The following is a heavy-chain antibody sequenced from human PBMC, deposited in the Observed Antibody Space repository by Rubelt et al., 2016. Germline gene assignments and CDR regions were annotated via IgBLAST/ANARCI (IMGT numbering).Heavy chain of an antibody. Sequence: QVQLQQWGAGLLKPSETLSLTCDVYGGSFSGYYWSWIRQPPGQGLEGIGELNHSGSTNYNPSLKRRVTISVDTSKNQLSLQLNSVNPEDTAVYYCAKDRFRLLDSWGQGTLVTVSS. J-gene: IGHJ4*02. CDR3: AKDRFRLLDS. CDR2: LNHSGST. D-gene: IGHD2-15*01. V-gene: IGHV4-34*01. CDR1: GGSFSGYY.